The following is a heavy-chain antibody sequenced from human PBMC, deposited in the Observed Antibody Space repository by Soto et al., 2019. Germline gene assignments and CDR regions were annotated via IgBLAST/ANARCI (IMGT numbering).Heavy chain of an antibody. CDR3: ATGGANPADPDLVAQGDY. D-gene: IGHD5-12*01. J-gene: IGHJ4*02. CDR1: GYTLTELS. CDR2: FDPEDGET. V-gene: IGHV1-24*01. Sequence: ASVKVSCKVSGYTLTELSMHWVRQAPGKGLEWMGGFDPEDGETIYAQKFQGRVTMTEDTSTDTAYMELSSPRSEDTAVYYCATGGANPADPDLVAQGDYWGQGTLVTVSS.